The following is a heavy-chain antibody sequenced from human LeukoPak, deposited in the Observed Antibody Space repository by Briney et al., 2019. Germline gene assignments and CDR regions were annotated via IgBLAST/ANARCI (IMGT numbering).Heavy chain of an antibody. V-gene: IGHV1-2*02. J-gene: IGHJ6*03. D-gene: IGHD3-10*01. CDR2: INPNSGGT. Sequence: ASVKVCCKASGYTFTGYYIHRVRQAPGQGLEWMGWINPNSGGTNYGQKFQGRVTMTRDTSISTAYMELSRLRSDDTAVYYCARDLTGYMDVWGKGTTVTVSS. CDR1: GYTFTGYY. CDR3: ARDLTGYMDV.